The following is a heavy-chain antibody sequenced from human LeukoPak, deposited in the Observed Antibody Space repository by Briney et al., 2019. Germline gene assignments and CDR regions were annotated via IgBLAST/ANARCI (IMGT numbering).Heavy chain of an antibody. V-gene: IGHV3-30*02. CDR1: GFTFSSYG. J-gene: IGHJ6*03. D-gene: IGHD3-10*01. Sequence: PGGSLRLSCAASGFTFSSYGMHWVRQAPGKGLEWVAFIRYDGSNKYYADSVKGRFTISRDNSKNTLYLQMGSLRAEDMAVYYCARDKAMVRGVIVPYYYYMDVWGKGTTVTISS. CDR3: ARDKAMVRGVIVPYYYYMDV. CDR2: IRYDGSNK.